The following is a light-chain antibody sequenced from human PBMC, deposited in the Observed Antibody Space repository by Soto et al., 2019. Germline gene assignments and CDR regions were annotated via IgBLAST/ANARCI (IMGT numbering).Light chain of an antibody. CDR2: WAS. CDR1: QSVLYSSNNKNY. V-gene: IGKV4-1*01. Sequence: DIVMTQSPDSLAVSLGETATINCKSSQSVLYSSNNKNYLAWYQQKPGQPPKLLIYWASTRESGVPDRFSGSGSGTDFTLTISSLQAEDFAVYYCQQYGSSPLTFGGGTKVEIK. J-gene: IGKJ4*01. CDR3: QQYGSSPLT.